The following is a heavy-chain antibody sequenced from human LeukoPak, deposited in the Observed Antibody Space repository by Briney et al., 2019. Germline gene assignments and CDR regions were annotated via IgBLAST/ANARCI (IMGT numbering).Heavy chain of an antibody. V-gene: IGHV3-74*01. D-gene: IGHD1-1*01. Sequence: PGGSLRLSCAASGFTFSCYWMHWVRQAPGKGLVWVSRIDPDGSRTNSADTVKGRFTISRDNAKNTLYLQMNSLRAEDTAVYYCARDVTTGAFDIWGQGTMVTVSS. CDR2: IDPDGSRT. CDR1: GFTFSCYW. CDR3: ARDVTTGAFDI. J-gene: IGHJ3*02.